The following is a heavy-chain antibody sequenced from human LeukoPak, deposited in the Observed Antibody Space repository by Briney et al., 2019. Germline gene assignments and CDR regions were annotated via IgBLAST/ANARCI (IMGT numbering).Heavy chain of an antibody. CDR3: ARVGQWQAAGVDY. J-gene: IGHJ4*02. Sequence: GGSLRLSCAASGFTFSSYWMSWVRQAPGEGLEWVAKINQDGTEKAYVDSVRGRFTISRDNAKNSLYLQMNSLRAEDTAVYYCARVGQWQAAGVDYWGQGTLVTVSS. CDR2: INQDGTEK. V-gene: IGHV3-7*03. CDR1: GFTFSSYW. D-gene: IGHD6-19*01.